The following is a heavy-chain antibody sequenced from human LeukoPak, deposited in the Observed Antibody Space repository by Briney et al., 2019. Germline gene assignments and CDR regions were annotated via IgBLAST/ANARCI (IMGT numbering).Heavy chain of an antibody. D-gene: IGHD3-10*01. CDR1: GFTFSSYS. Sequence: GGSLRLSCAASGFTFSSYSMMWVRQAPGKGLEWVSYISSSSTTIHYADSVKGRFTISRDNSKNTLYLQMNSLRAEDTAVYYCAKAHGSGSYYKLGFDYWGQGTLVTVSS. J-gene: IGHJ4*02. V-gene: IGHV3-48*01. CDR3: AKAHGSGSYYKLGFDY. CDR2: ISSSSTTI.